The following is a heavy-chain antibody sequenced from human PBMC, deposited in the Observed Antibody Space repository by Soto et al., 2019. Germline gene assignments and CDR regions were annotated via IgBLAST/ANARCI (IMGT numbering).Heavy chain of an antibody. V-gene: IGHV5-10-1*01. Sequence: ESLKISCKGSGYSFTSYWISWVRQMPGKGLEWMGRIDPSDSYTNYSPSFQGHVTISADKSISTAYLQWSSLKASDTAMYYCARHGGIDSSGYYNYYYYGMDVWGQGTTVTVSS. D-gene: IGHD3-22*01. CDR1: GYSFTSYW. CDR3: ARHGGIDSSGYYNYYYYGMDV. J-gene: IGHJ6*02. CDR2: IDPSDSYT.